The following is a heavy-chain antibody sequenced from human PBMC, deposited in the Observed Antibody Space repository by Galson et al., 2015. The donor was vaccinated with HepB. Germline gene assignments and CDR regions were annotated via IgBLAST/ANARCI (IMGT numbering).Heavy chain of an antibody. CDR3: AKGGTYYDFWSDY. D-gene: IGHD3-3*01. Sequence: SLRLSCAASGFTFSSYAMSWVRQAPGKGLEWVSAISGSGGSTYYADSVKGRFTISRDNSKNTLYLQMNSLRAEDTAVYYCAKGGTYYDFWSDYWGQGTLVTVSS. V-gene: IGHV3-23*01. CDR2: ISGSGGST. J-gene: IGHJ4*02. CDR1: GFTFSSYA.